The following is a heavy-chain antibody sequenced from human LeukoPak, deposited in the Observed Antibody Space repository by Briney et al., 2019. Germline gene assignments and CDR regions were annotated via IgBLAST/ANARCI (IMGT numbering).Heavy chain of an antibody. CDR1: GFTFGDYY. J-gene: IGHJ4*02. Sequence: GGSLRLSCAASGFTFGDYYMSWIRQAPGKGLEWVSYISNSGSTIKEADSMKGRFTISRDNAQNSLFLQMKSLRAEDTAVYYCARYRVITNDYFDSWGQGTLVTVSS. V-gene: IGHV3-11*01. CDR2: ISNSGSTI. CDR3: ARYRVITNDYFDS. D-gene: IGHD3-16*01.